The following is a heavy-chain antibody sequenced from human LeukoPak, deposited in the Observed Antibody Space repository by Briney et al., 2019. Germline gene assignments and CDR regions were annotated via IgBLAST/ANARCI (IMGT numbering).Heavy chain of an antibody. Sequence: SETLSLTCAVSGYSISSGYYWGWIRQPPGKGLGWIGNVYHSGSTYKNPSLKSRVSISLDTSNNQFSLKLTSVTAADTAIYYCARLSGAPVRHPIYHFDYWGQGTLVTVSS. CDR2: VYHSGST. V-gene: IGHV4-38-2*01. CDR3: ARLSGAPVRHPIYHFDY. D-gene: IGHD1-26*01. CDR1: GYSISSGYY. J-gene: IGHJ4*02.